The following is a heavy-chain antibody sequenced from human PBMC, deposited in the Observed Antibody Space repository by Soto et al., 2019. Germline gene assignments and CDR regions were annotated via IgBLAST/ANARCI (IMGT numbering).Heavy chain of an antibody. D-gene: IGHD5-12*01. V-gene: IGHV3-21*01. Sequence: GGSLRLSCAASGFTFSTYSMNWVRQAPGKGLEWVSSISSSSSYIYYADSVKGRFTISRDNAKNSLYLQMNSLRAEDTAVYYCARDRWGYEAVYYGMDVWGQGTTVTVSS. J-gene: IGHJ6*02. CDR2: ISSSSSYI. CDR3: ARDRWGYEAVYYGMDV. CDR1: GFTFSTYS.